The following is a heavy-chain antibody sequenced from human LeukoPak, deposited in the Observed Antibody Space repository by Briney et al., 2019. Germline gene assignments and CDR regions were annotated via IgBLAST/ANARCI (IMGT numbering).Heavy chain of an antibody. CDR3: AKPRRGSYLTWDSPDDAFDI. J-gene: IGHJ3*02. D-gene: IGHD1-26*01. V-gene: IGHV1-2*02. CDR2: INPNSGGT. Sequence: GASVKVSCKASGYTFTGYYMHWVRQAPGQGLEWMGWINPNSGGTNYAQKFQGRVTMTRDTSISTAYMELSRLRSDDTAVYYCAKPRRGSYLTWDSPDDAFDIWGQGTMVTVSS. CDR1: GYTFTGYY.